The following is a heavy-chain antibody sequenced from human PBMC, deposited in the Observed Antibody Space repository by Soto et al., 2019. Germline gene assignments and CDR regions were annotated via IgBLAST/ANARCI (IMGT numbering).Heavy chain of an antibody. D-gene: IGHD1-26*01. V-gene: IGHV1-18*01. CDR3: AREEDLGSIDY. Sequence: ASVKVSCKASGYAFTSYGISWVRQAPGQGLEWMGWISAYNGNTNYAQKLQGRVTMTTDTSTSTAYMELRSLRTDDTAVYYCAREEDLGSIDYWGQGTLVTVSS. J-gene: IGHJ4*02. CDR1: GYAFTSYG. CDR2: ISAYNGNT.